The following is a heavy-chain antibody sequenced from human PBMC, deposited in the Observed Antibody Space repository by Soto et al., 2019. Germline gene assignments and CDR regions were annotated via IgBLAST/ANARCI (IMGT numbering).Heavy chain of an antibody. CDR2: IYYTGSS. CDR3: ARASRGYWYFDL. D-gene: IGHD1-1*01. Sequence: TLSLPSTVSGGSVNSATNYCSLIRHRPGEGLESIGYIYYTGSSYYNPSLKSRITISVDTSKNQFSLNLNSVTATDTAVYYCARASRGYWYFDLWGRGTLVTVS. CDR1: GGSVNSATNY. J-gene: IGHJ2*01. V-gene: IGHV4-31*03.